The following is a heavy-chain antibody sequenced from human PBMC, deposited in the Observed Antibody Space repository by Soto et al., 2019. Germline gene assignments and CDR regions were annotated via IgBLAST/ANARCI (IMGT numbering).Heavy chain of an antibody. CDR1: RVAFSKFI. CDR2: IIPIFGTA. V-gene: IGHV1-69*13. CDR3: AKVRYSSPMGYYYGMDV. D-gene: IGHD6-19*01. J-gene: IGHJ6*02. Sequence: SVKVSCKASRVAFSKFIVTWVRQAPGLGFEWVGGIIPIFGTANYAQKFQGRVTITADESTSTSYMEVNNLRSEDTAVYYCAKVRYSSPMGYYYGMDVCGQGTTVTGLL.